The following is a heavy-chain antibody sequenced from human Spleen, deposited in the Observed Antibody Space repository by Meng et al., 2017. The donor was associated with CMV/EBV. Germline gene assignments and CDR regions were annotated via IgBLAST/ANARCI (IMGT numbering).Heavy chain of an antibody. CDR3: ARGVRDIVVVPAARRWFDP. CDR2: IYYSGST. CDR1: GGSISSSSYY. J-gene: IGHJ5*02. Sequence: SETLSLTCTVSGGSISSSSYYWGWIRQPPGKGLEWIGSIYYSGSTYYNPSLKSRVTISVDTSKNQFSLKLSSVTAADTAVYYCARGVRDIVVVPAARRWFDPWGQGTLVTVSS. D-gene: IGHD2-2*01. V-gene: IGHV4-39*01.